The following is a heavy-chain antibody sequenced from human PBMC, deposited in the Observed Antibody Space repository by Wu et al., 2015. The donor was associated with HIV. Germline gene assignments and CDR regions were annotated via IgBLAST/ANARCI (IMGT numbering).Heavy chain of an antibody. CDR1: GGIFSNFG. D-gene: IGHD1-20*01. CDR3: VRDTPLTGQT. CDR2: IIPMFKTP. Sequence: QVQLVQSGAEMKKPGSSMKVSCKASGGIFSNFGVSWLRQAPRQGPVWLGGIIPMFKTPNYAREFRGRVTISADESTSTVYLELRGLRFGDTAVYFCVRDTPLTGQTWGLGTLVTVSS. J-gene: IGHJ4*02. V-gene: IGHV1-69*13.